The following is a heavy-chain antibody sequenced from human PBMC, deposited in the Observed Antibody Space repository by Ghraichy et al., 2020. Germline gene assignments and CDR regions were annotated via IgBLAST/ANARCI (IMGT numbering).Heavy chain of an antibody. CDR3: ARASCSGGRCYSAFDI. V-gene: IGHV3-48*02. Sequence: LSLTCAAYGFTFSSYSMNWVRQAPGKGLEWVSFITSSSSTKYYADSVKGRITISRDNAKNSLFMQMNSPRDEDTAVYYCARASCSGGRCYSAFDIWGQGTMVTVAS. J-gene: IGHJ3*02. CDR1: GFTFSSYS. CDR2: ITSSSSTK. D-gene: IGHD2-15*01.